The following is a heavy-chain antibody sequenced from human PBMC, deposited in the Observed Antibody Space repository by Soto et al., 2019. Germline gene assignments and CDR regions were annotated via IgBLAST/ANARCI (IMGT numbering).Heavy chain of an antibody. V-gene: IGHV3-23*01. CDR1: GFTFSNFA. D-gene: IGHD6-6*01. CDR2: ISGGGGNT. J-gene: IGHJ4*02. Sequence: EVQLLESGGDLVQPGGSLRLSCAASGFTFSNFAMSWVRQAPGKGLEWVSGISGGGGNTYYADSVKGRFTISRDNSKNTLYLQMDSARAEDTALYYCAKAMSTPSRPRNYFDYWGQGTLVTLSS. CDR3: AKAMSTPSRPRNYFDY.